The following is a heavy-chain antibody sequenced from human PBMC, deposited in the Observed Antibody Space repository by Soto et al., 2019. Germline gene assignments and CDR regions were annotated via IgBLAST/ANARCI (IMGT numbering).Heavy chain of an antibody. V-gene: IGHV3-15*01. CDR2: IKSKTDGGTT. J-gene: IGHJ4*02. CDR1: GFTFSNAW. CDR3: TTDQRAYYDILTGLFDY. Sequence: GGSLRLSCAASGFTFSNAWMSWVRQAPGKGLEWVGRIKSKTDGGTTDYAAPVKGRFTISRDDSKNTLYLQMNSLKTEDTAVYYCTTDQRAYYDILTGLFDYWGQGTLVTVSS. D-gene: IGHD3-9*01.